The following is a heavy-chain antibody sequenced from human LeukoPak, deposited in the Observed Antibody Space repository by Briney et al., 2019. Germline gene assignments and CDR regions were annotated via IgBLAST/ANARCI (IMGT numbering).Heavy chain of an antibody. CDR2: ISSSSSYI. Sequence: PGGSLRLSCAASGFTFSSYSMNWVRQAPGKGLEWVSSISSSSSYIYCADSVKGRFTISRDNAKNSLYLQMNSLRAEDTAVYYCARGTIDSGFTFDFWGQGTMVTVSS. CDR3: ARGTIDSGFTFDF. J-gene: IGHJ3*01. CDR1: GFTFSSYS. V-gene: IGHV3-21*01. D-gene: IGHD6-19*01.